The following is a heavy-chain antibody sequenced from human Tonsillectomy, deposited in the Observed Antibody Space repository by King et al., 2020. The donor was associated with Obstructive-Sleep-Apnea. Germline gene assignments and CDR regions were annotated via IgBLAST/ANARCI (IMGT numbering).Heavy chain of an antibody. D-gene: IGHD3-10*01. V-gene: IGHV3-48*04. CDR3: ARGPRGGDFPAEGMDV. J-gene: IGHJ6*02. CDR2: ISSSSSTI. CDR1: GFTFSSYS. Sequence: VQLVESGGGLVQPGGSLRLSCAASGFTFSSYSMNWVRQAPGKGLEWGSYISSSSSTIYYADSVKGRFTISRDNAKNSLYLQMNSLRAEDTAVYYCARGPRGGDFPAEGMDVWGQGTTVTVSS.